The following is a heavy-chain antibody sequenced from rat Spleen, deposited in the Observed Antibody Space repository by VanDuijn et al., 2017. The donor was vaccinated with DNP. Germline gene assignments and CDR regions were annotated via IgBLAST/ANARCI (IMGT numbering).Heavy chain of an antibody. CDR3: TTEGYGYPY. Sequence: EVQLVESGGGLVQPGRSLKLSCAASGFTFSNYGMAWVRQAPTKGLEWVASITNSGGSTYYRDSVKGRFTISRDNAKSTLYLQMDSLRFEDTATYYCTTEGYGYPYWGQGVMVTVSS. D-gene: IGHD1-4*01. J-gene: IGHJ2*01. CDR1: GFTFSNYG. CDR2: ITNSGGST. V-gene: IGHV5-27*01.